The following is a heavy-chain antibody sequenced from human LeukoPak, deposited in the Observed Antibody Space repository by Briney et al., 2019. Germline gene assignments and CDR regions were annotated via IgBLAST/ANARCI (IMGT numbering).Heavy chain of an antibody. CDR2: LSGSGGST. CDR1: GFTFSSYA. V-gene: IGHV3-23*01. D-gene: IGHD2-15*01. J-gene: IGHJ4*02. Sequence: PGGSLRLSCAASGFTFSSYAMSWVRQAPGKGLEWVSALSGSGGSTYYADSVKGRFTISRENSKNTLYLQMNSLRAEDTAVYYCAKGGEVVSATRVGYWGQGTLVSVSS. CDR3: AKGGEVVSATRVGY.